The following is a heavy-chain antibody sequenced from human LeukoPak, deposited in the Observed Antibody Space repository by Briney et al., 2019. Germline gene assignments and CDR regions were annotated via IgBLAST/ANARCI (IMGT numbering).Heavy chain of an antibody. D-gene: IGHD2-15*01. Sequence: PGGSLRLSCAASGFTFSSYAMHWVRQAPGKGLEWVAVISYDGSNKYYADSVKGRFTISRDNSKNTLYLQMNSLRAEDTAVYYCARDRNIVVVVAATPYYYYYGMDVWGQGTTVTVSS. CDR1: GFTFSSYA. V-gene: IGHV3-30-3*01. CDR3: ARDRNIVVVVAATPYYYYYGMDV. CDR2: ISYDGSNK. J-gene: IGHJ6*02.